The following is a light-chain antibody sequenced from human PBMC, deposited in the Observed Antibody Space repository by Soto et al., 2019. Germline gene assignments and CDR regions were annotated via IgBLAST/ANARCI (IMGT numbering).Light chain of an antibody. CDR1: QSVSSN. CDR3: RQYNNWPPWT. J-gene: IGKJ1*01. CDR2: GAS. Sequence: EIVMTQSPATLSVSPGERATLSCRASQSVSSNLAWYQQKPGQAPRLLIYGASTRATGIPARFSGSGPGTEFTLTISSLQSEDSEAYYCRQYNNWPPWTFGQGTKVDIK. V-gene: IGKV3-15*01.